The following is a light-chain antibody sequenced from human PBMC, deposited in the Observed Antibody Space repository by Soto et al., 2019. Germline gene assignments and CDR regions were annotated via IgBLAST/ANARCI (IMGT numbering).Light chain of an antibody. CDR1: QSVSSN. J-gene: IGKJ1*01. CDR2: GAS. Sequence: EIVMTQSPATLAVSPVERATLSGMASQSVSSNLAWYQQKPGQAPRLLIYGASTRATGIPARFSGSGSGTDFTLTISGLQPEDFATYYCLQERDYPRTFGQGTKVDIK. V-gene: IGKV3-15*01. CDR3: LQERDYPRT.